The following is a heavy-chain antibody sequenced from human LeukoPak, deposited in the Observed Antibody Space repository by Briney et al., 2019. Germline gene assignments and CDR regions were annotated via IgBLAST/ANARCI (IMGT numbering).Heavy chain of an antibody. CDR1: GYTLTSYG. J-gene: IGHJ4*02. CDR2: ISTQSGNT. V-gene: IGHV1-18*01. CDR3: ARGAYGDK. Sequence: ASVKVSCEASGYTLTSYGINRVRQAPGQGLEWMGWISTQSGNTNYAQKVQGRLTLTSDRSTNTVYMELRSLRSDDTAVYYCARGAYGDKWGQGTMVTVSS. D-gene: IGHD4-17*01.